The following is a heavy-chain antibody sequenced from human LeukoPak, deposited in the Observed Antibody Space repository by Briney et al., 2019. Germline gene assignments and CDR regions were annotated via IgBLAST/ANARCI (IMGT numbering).Heavy chain of an antibody. CDR2: ISGSGGST. J-gene: IGHJ6*03. CDR3: AKSGGFVVTGYLDV. CDR1: GFTFSSYA. Sequence: PGGSLRLSCAASGFTFSSYAMSWVRQAPGKGLEWVSAISGSGGSTYYADSVKGRFTISRDNSKNTLYLQMNSLRAEDTAVYYCAKSGGFVVTGYLDVWGKGTTVTVSS. D-gene: IGHD2-21*01. V-gene: IGHV3-23*01.